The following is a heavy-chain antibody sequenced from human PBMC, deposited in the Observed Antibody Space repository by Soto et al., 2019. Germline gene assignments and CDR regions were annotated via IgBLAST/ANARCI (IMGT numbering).Heavy chain of an antibody. J-gene: IGHJ3*02. Sequence: EVQLLESGGGLVKPGESLRLSCAVSGFIFGNYMMTWVRQAPGKGLEWVSTIRDGGESTYYADSVKGRFTISRDNSKKTLYLQMDNLGVEDTAVYYCAPHVHCSGGSCHYDAFDIRGQGTMVTVSS. CDR3: APHVHCSGGSCHYDAFDI. V-gene: IGHV3-23*01. CDR2: IRDGGEST. CDR1: GFIFGNYM. D-gene: IGHD2-15*01.